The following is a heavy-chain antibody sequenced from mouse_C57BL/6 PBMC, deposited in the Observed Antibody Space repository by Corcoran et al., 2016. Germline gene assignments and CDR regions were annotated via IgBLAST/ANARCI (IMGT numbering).Heavy chain of an antibody. J-gene: IGHJ2*01. Sequence: QIKLVQTGPELKKPGETVKISCKASGYTFTTYGMSWVKQAPGKGLKWMGWINTYSGVPTYADDFKGRFAFSLETSASTAYLQINNLKNEDTATYFCAREVTTVVGDYWGQGTTLTVSS. CDR1: GYTFTTYG. D-gene: IGHD1-1*01. CDR3: AREVTTVVGDY. CDR2: INTYSGVP. V-gene: IGHV9-3*01.